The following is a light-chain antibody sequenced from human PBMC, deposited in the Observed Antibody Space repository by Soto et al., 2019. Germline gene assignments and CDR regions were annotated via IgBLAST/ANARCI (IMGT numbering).Light chain of an antibody. CDR3: QHYDSSPPYT. CDR1: QSVSSN. CDR2: GAS. Sequence: EIVMTQSPATLSVSPGERATLSCRASQSVSSNLAWYQQKPGQAPRLLIYGASNRATGIPARFSGSGSGTEFTLTISSLQSEDFAVYYCQHYDSSPPYTFGQGTKLEIK. V-gene: IGKV3-15*01. J-gene: IGKJ2*01.